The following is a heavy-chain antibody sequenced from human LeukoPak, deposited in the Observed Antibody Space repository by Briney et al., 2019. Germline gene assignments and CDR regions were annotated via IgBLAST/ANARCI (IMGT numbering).Heavy chain of an antibody. J-gene: IGHJ5*02. D-gene: IGHD3-10*01. CDR2: MNPNSGNT. Sequence: ASVKVSCKASGYTFTSYDINWVRQATGQGLEWMGWMNPNSGNTGYAQKFQGRVTMTRNTSISTAYMELSSLRSEDTAVYYCARGLVRRRGSGSYYMATYWFDPWGQGTLVTVSS. CDR1: GYTFTSYD. CDR3: ARGLVRRRGSGSYYMATYWFDP. V-gene: IGHV1-8*01.